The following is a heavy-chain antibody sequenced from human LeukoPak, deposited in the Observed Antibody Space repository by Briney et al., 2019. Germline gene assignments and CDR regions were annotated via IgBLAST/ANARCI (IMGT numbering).Heavy chain of an antibody. J-gene: IGHJ4*02. CDR1: GFTFSSYI. CDR2: ISSSSTYI. V-gene: IGHV3-21*01. CDR3: ARAPGYSSTNYFFDY. Sequence: GGSLRLSCAASGFTFSSYIMNWVRQAPGKGLEWVSSISSSSTYIYYADSVKGRSTISRDDAKNSLYLQMNSLRAEDTAVYYCARAPGYSSTNYFFDYWGQGTLVTVSS. D-gene: IGHD6-13*01.